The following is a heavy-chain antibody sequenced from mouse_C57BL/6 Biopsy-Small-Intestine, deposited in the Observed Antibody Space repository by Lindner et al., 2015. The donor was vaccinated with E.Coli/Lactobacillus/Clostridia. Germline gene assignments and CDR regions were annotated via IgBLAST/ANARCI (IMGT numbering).Heavy chain of an antibody. V-gene: IGHV14-1*02. J-gene: IGHJ4*01. D-gene: IGHD1-3*01. Sequence: SVKVSCKASAYTFNNFGISWVRQAPGQGLEWMGCITAYNDNRRYAQKFQGRVTMTTDTSTSTVYMELRSLRSDDTAVYYCVRGYMRGDLGPGYWGQGTLVTVSS. CDR2: ITAYNDNR. CDR1: AYTFNNFG. CDR3: VRGYMRGDLGPGY.